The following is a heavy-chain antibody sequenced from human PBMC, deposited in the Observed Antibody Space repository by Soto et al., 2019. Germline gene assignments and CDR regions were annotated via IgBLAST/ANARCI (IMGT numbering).Heavy chain of an antibody. Sequence: QVQLVESGGGVVQPGRSLRLSCAASGFTFSSYAMHWVRQAPGKGLEWVAVISYDGSNKYYADSVKGRFTISRDNSKYTLYLQMNSLRAEDTAVYYCASHVLLWFGELWALDYWGQGTLVTVSS. CDR3: ASHVLLWFGELWALDY. CDR2: ISYDGSNK. J-gene: IGHJ4*02. V-gene: IGHV3-30-3*01. CDR1: GFTFSSYA. D-gene: IGHD3-10*01.